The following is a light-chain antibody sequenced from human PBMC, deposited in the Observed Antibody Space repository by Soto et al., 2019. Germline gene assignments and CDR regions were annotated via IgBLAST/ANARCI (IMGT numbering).Light chain of an antibody. Sequence: DIQMTQSPSSLSASVGDRVTITCRASQGISNYLAWYQQKPGKVPKLLIYAASTLQSGVPSRFSGSGSGTDFTLTIRSLQPEDVATYYCQKYNSAPQVTFGPGTKVDIK. CDR1: QGISNY. CDR2: AAS. J-gene: IGKJ3*01. CDR3: QKYNSAPQVT. V-gene: IGKV1-27*01.